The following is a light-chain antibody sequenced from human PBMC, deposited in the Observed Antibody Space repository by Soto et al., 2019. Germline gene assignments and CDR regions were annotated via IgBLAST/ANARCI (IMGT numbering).Light chain of an antibody. Sequence: QSVLTQPASVSGSPGQSITISCTGTSSDVGAYNYVSWYQQHPGKAPKLMIYDVSSRPSGVSNRFSGSKSGNTASLTISGLQAEDEADYYCRSYTSGRTYVFGTGTKVTVL. V-gene: IGLV2-14*03. J-gene: IGLJ1*01. CDR1: SSDVGAYNY. CDR3: RSYTSGRTYV. CDR2: DVS.